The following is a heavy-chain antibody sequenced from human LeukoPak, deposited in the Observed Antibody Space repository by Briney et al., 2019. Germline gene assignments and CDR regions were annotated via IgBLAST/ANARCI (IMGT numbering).Heavy chain of an antibody. J-gene: IGHJ4*02. CDR3: AKDRSSGWCLSHRGLDY. Sequence: GGSLRLSCAASGFTFSSYGMHWVRQAPGKGLEWVAFIRYDGSNKYYADSVKGRFTISRDNSKNTLYLQMNSLRAEDTAVYYCAKDRSSGWCLSHRGLDYWGQGTLVTVSS. CDR2: IRYDGSNK. D-gene: IGHD6-19*01. CDR1: GFTFSSYG. V-gene: IGHV3-30*02.